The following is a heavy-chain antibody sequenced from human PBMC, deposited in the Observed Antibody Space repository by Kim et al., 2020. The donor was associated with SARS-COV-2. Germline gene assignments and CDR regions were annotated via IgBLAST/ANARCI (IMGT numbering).Heavy chain of an antibody. CDR2: INAGNGNT. CDR3: AQSQGKIPAAGIIDY. V-gene: IGHV1-3*01. D-gene: IGHD2-2*01. Sequence: ASVKVSCKASGYTFTSYAMHWVRQAPGQRLEWMGWINAGNGNTKYSQKFQGRVTITRDTSASTAYMELSSLRSEDTAVYYCAQSQGKIPAAGIIDYWGQGTLVTVSS. CDR1: GYTFTSYA. J-gene: IGHJ4*02.